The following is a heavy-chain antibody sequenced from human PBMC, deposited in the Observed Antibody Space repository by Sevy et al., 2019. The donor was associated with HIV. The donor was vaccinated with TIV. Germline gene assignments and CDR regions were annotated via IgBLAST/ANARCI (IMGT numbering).Heavy chain of an antibody. CDR2: RWYDGSNK. D-gene: IGHD3-22*01. CDR1: GFTFSSYG. V-gene: IGHV3-33*06. Sequence: GGSLRLSCAASGFTFSSYGMHWVRRAPGKGLEWVADRWYDGSNKDYADSVKGRFTISRDNSKNTLYLQMNSLRAEDTAVYYCAKDAPENYYDSSGYYPPSGAFDIWGQGTMVTVSS. J-gene: IGHJ3*02. CDR3: AKDAPENYYDSSGYYPPSGAFDI.